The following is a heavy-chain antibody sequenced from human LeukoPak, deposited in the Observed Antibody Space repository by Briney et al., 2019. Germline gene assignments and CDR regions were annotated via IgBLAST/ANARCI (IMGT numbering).Heavy chain of an antibody. J-gene: IGHJ4*02. CDR3: ARDSGSYYTFDY. V-gene: IGHV4-4*07. Sequence: KPSETLSLTCTVSGASISRFYWSWIRQPAGKGLEWIGRIYTSGGTNYNPSLKSRVTMSGDTSKNQFSLNLISVTAADTAVYYCARDSGSYYTFDYWGQGTLVTVSS. CDR2: IYTSGGT. D-gene: IGHD1-26*01. CDR1: GASISRFY.